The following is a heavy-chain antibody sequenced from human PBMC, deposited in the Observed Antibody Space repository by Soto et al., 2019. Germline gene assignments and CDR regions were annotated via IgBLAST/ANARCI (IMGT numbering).Heavy chain of an antibody. V-gene: IGHV3-48*02. D-gene: IGHD3-3*01. J-gene: IGHJ6*02. CDR2: ISSSSSTI. Sequence: GGSLRLSCAASGFTFSSYSMNWVRQAPGKGLEWVSYISSSSSTIYYADSVKGRFTISRDNAKNSLYLQMNSLRDEDTAVYYCARLLYDFWSGYYRRGPLYVWGQGTTVTVSS. CDR1: GFTFSSYS. CDR3: ARLLYDFWSGYYRRGPLYV.